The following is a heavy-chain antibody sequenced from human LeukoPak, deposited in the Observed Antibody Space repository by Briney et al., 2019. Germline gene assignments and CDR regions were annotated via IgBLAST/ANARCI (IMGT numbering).Heavy chain of an antibody. CDR1: GFTFSDYY. CDR2: ISSSGSTI. D-gene: IGHD3-3*01. CDR3: ARAGRFLEWLDRWFDP. J-gene: IGHJ5*02. V-gene: IGHV3-11*01. Sequence: GGSLRLSCAASGFTFSDYYMSWIRQAPGKGLEWVSYISSSGSTIYYADSVRGRFTISRDNAKNSLYLQMNSLRAEGTAVYYCARAGRFLEWLDRWFDPWGQGTLVTVSS.